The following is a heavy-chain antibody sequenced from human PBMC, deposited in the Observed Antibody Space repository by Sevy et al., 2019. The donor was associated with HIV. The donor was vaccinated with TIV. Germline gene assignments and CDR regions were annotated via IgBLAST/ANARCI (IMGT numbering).Heavy chain of an antibody. CDR3: AGDNGTVSRRGLRYYYYGTDV. D-gene: IGHD2-2*01. V-gene: IGHV3-7*01. CDR2: INEDGTEK. J-gene: IGHJ6*02. CDR1: GFTFSTYW. Sequence: GGSLRLSCAASGFTFSTYWMSWFRQAPGKGLEWVANINEDGTEKFYVDSVKGRFTMSRDNAKNSLYLQMNSLRAEDAAVYYCAGDNGTVSRRGLRYYYYGTDVWGQGTTVTVSS.